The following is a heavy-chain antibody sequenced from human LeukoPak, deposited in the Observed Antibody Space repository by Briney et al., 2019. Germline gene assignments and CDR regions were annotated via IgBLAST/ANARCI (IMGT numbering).Heavy chain of an antibody. V-gene: IGHV3-11*01. CDR1: GFTFSDYF. CDR3: ARRVIIG. CDR2: MRGSGDTV. J-gene: IGHJ4*02. D-gene: IGHD3-10*01. Sequence: GGSLRLSCAASGFTFSDYFMTWVRQAPGNGLEWIAHMRGSGDTVSYAYSVRGRFTISMDNVKNSLYLQMNGLRAGDTAVYYCARRVIIGGGQGTLVTVSS.